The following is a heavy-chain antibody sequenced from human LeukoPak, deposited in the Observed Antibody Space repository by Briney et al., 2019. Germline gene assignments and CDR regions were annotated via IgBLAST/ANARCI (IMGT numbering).Heavy chain of an antibody. D-gene: IGHD2-2*01. Sequence: SETLSLTCTVSGGSISSYYWSWIRQPPGKGLEWIGYIYYSGSTNYNPSLKSRVTISVDTSKNQFSLKLSSVTAADTAVYYCARARYCSSTSCYEMDVWGKGTTVTVSS. CDR1: GGSISSYY. CDR2: IYYSGST. CDR3: ARARYCSSTSCYEMDV. V-gene: IGHV4-59*01. J-gene: IGHJ6*04.